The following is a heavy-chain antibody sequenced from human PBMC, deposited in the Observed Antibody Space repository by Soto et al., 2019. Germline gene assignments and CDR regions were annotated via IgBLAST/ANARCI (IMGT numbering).Heavy chain of an antibody. V-gene: IGHV1-3*01. D-gene: IGHD2-15*01. J-gene: IGHJ6*02. CDR1: GYTFTSYA. CDR3: AGGEGIVVVVAATKRSYYYYGMDV. Sequence: GASVKVSCKASGYTFTSYAMHWVRQAPGQRLEWMGWINAGNGNTKYSQKFQGRVTITRDTSASTAYMELSSLRSEDTAVYYCAGGEGIVVVVAATKRSYYYYGMDVWGQGTTVTRLL. CDR2: INAGNGNT.